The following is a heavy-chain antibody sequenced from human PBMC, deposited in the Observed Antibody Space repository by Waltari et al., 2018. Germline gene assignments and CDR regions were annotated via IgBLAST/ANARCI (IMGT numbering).Heavy chain of an antibody. CDR3: ARDDWATVTTWDY. Sequence: EVQLVESGGGLVKPGGSLRLSCAASGFTFSSYSMNWVRQAPGKGLEWVSSISSSSSYIYYAESVKGRFTISRDNAKNSLYLQMNSRRAEETAVYYCARDDWATVTTWDYWGQGTLVTVSS. CDR2: ISSSSSYI. D-gene: IGHD4-17*01. CDR1: GFTFSSYS. J-gene: IGHJ4*02. V-gene: IGHV3-21*01.